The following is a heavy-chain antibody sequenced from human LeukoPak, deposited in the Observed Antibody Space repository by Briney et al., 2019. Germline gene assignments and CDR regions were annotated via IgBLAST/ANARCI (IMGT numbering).Heavy chain of an antibody. D-gene: IGHD5-18*01. Sequence: SETLSLTCTVSGASISSGSYYWNWIRQPAGKGLEWMGLIYISGSTNYNPSLKSRVTISIDTSKTQFSLKLSSVTAADTAVYYCARGYSDRPNYFDYWGQGTLVTVSS. CDR3: ARGYSDRPNYFDY. CDR2: IYISGST. V-gene: IGHV4-61*02. CDR1: GASISSGSYY. J-gene: IGHJ4*02.